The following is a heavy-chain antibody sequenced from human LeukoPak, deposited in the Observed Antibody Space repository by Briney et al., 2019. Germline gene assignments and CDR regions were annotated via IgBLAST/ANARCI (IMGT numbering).Heavy chain of an antibody. V-gene: IGHV4-4*09. CDR1: GGSIFSYY. D-gene: IGHD3-10*01. CDR2: IYTSGST. CDR3: ARVGRFGERGTD. Sequence: PSETLSLTCTVSGGSIFSYYWSWFRQPPGKGLEWIGYIYTSGSTNYDPSLKSRVTISIDTSKNQFSLKLSSVTAADTAVYYCARVGRFGERGTDWGQGTLVTVSS. J-gene: IGHJ4*02.